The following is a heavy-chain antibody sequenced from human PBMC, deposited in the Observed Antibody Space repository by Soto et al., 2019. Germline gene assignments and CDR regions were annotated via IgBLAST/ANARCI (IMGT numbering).Heavy chain of an antibody. Sequence: SVKVSCKASGGTFSSYAISWVRQAPGQGLEWMGGIIPIFGTANYAQKFQGRVTITADESTSTAYMELSSLRSEDTAVYYCAREYRSSWLEYYYYGMDLWGQGTTVTVSS. V-gene: IGHV1-69*13. D-gene: IGHD6-13*01. J-gene: IGHJ6*02. CDR3: AREYRSSWLEYYYYGMDL. CDR2: IIPIFGTA. CDR1: GGTFSSYA.